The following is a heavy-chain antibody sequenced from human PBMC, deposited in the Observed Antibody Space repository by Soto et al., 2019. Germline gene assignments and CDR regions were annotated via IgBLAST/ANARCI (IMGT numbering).Heavy chain of an antibody. V-gene: IGHV4-31*03. CDR1: GGSISSGNDY. J-gene: IGHJ4*02. Sequence: SETLSLTCSVSGGSISSGNDYWSWIRQHPGKGLEWIGYIYHRGSTYYNPSLKSRVTISLDTSKNQFSLKLRSVTAADTAVYYCARVSSLVGRPYENWGQGXLVTVSS. CDR3: ARVSSLVGRPYEN. D-gene: IGHD3-22*01. CDR2: IYHRGST.